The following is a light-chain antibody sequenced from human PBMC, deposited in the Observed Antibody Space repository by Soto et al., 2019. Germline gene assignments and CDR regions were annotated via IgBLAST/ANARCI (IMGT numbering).Light chain of an antibody. CDR1: QGISNY. Sequence: DIQMTQSPSAMSASVVYRVTITCLASQGISNYLAWFQQKPGKVPKRLIYAASSLQSGVPSRFSGSGSGTEFTLTISNLQPDDFATYFCQQYHNYPRTFGQGTKVDIK. V-gene: IGKV1-17*03. CDR3: QQYHNYPRT. CDR2: AAS. J-gene: IGKJ1*01.